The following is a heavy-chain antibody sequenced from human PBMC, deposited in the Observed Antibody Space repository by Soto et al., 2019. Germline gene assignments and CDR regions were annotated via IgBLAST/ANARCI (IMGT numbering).Heavy chain of an antibody. V-gene: IGHV3-53*02. CDR1: GFTVSTNY. CDR3: ASGQQVILRYYYGLDV. Sequence: EVQLVETGGGLIQPGGSLRLSCAVSGFTVSTNYMSWVRQAPGKGLEWVSVIYYDDGSTYYADSVKGRFSISRDSSRNTLYLQMNNLIAEDTAVYYCASGQQVILRYYYGLDVWGQGTTVTVSS. CDR2: IYYDDGST. J-gene: IGHJ6*02. D-gene: IGHD6-13*01.